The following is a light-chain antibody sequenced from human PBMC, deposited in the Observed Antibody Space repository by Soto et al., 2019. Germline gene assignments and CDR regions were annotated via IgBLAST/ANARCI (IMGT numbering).Light chain of an antibody. V-gene: IGLV2-14*01. Sequence: QSALTQPASVSGSPGQSITISCTGTSSDVGGYNHVSWYQHHPGKAPKRIIYEVTKRPSGVSNRFSGSKSGDTASLTISGLQAEDEADYYCSSHTASTTRIFGTGPKVTVL. CDR1: SSDVGGYNH. J-gene: IGLJ1*01. CDR3: SSHTASTTRI. CDR2: EVT.